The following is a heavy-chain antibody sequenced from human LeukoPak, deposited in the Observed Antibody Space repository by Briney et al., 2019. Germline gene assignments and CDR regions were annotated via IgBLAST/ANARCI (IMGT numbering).Heavy chain of an antibody. D-gene: IGHD3-22*01. V-gene: IGHV3-23*01. CDR1: GLTFRSYA. CDR3: AREASDYYDSSGGFDY. Sequence: GGSLRLSCAASGLTFRSYAMTWVRQAPGKGLEWVSSISGSGTTTYFADSVKGRFTISRDNAKNSLYLQMNSLRAEDTAVYYCAREASDYYDSSGGFDYWGQGTLVTVSS. CDR2: ISGSGTTT. J-gene: IGHJ4*02.